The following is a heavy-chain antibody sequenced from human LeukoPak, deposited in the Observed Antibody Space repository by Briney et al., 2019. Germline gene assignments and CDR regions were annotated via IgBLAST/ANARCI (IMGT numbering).Heavy chain of an antibody. Sequence: SQTLSLTCAISGDSVSSSSDAWNWIRQSPARGIEWLGRTYYRSNDYAESVKTGMTINVDKYNKQVSLQLSSVTPEDTAVYYCARGRNNAFDIWGQGTMVTVS. D-gene: IGHD1/OR15-1a*01. CDR3: ARGRNNAFDI. V-gene: IGHV6-1*01. J-gene: IGHJ3*02. CDR2: TYYRSN. CDR1: GDSVSSSSDA.